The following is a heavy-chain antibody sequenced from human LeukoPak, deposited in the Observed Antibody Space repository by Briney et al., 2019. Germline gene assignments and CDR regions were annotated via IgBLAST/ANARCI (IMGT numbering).Heavy chain of an antibody. CDR1: GGSFSGYY. Sequence: SETLSLTCAVYGGSFSGYYWSWIRQPPGKGLEWIGEINHSGSTNYNPPLKSRVTISVDTSKNQFSLKLSSVTAADTAVYYCARVYCANGVCSEDDYWGQGTLVTVSS. D-gene: IGHD2-8*01. V-gene: IGHV4-34*01. CDR2: INHSGST. J-gene: IGHJ4*02. CDR3: ARVYCANGVCSEDDY.